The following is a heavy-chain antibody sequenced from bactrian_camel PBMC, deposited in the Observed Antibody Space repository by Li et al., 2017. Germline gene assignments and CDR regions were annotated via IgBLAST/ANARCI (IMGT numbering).Heavy chain of an antibody. CDR2: IDSGGRT. Sequence: QVQLVESGGGSVQAGGSLRLSCQVSENTYMNYCLGWLRQAPGKEREGVAAIDSGGRTTYADSVRGRFTVSKDSAKNTPHLQMSSLKPEDTAMYYCAANFGPYCSGPYLARRANFLGQGTQVTVS. J-gene: IGHJ4*01. V-gene: IGHV3S53*01. D-gene: IGHD2*01. CDR1: ENTYMNYC.